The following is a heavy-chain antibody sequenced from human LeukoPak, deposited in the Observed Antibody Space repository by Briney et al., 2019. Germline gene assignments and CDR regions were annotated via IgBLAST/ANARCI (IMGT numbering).Heavy chain of an antibody. CDR2: FDPEDGET. D-gene: IGHD3-10*01. Sequence: GASVKVSCKVSGYTLTELSMHWVRQAPGKGLEWMGGFDPEDGETIYAQKFQGRVTMTEDTSTDTAYMELSSLRSEDTAVYYCATNYYGWGPLDYWGQGTLVTVSS. J-gene: IGHJ4*02. CDR3: ATNYYGWGPLDY. CDR1: GYTLTELS. V-gene: IGHV1-24*01.